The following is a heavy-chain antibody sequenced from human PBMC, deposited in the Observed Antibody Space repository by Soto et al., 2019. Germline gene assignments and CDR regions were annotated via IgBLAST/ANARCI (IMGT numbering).Heavy chain of an antibody. J-gene: IGHJ3*01. V-gene: IGHV3-15*01. CDR3: TTDWGSGTHYARAFDV. CDR1: GFAFKYAR. Sequence: EVLLVESGGGLVKPGGSLRLSCAASGFAFKYARMTWVRQAPGKGLEWVGHIRSNIDGATTANAAPVKGRFTISRDESKNTVDLQMNSLITEDTAVYYCTTDWGSGTHYARAFDVWGQGTMVTVSS. CDR2: IRSNIDGATT. D-gene: IGHD3-16*01.